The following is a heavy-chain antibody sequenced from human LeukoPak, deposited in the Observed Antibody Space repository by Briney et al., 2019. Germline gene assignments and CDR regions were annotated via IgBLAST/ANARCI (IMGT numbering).Heavy chain of an antibody. CDR1: GFTFSSYG. Sequence: GGSLRLSCAASGFTFSSYGMHWVRQAPGKGLEWVAVIWYDGSNKYYADSVKGRFTIARDNSKNTLSLQMNGLRGEDTAVYYCAKDESRAALLRGANYFYFSGMDVWGRGTTVTVSS. D-gene: IGHD3-10*01. CDR3: AKDESRAALLRGANYFYFSGMDV. J-gene: IGHJ6*02. V-gene: IGHV3-30*02. CDR2: IWYDGSNK.